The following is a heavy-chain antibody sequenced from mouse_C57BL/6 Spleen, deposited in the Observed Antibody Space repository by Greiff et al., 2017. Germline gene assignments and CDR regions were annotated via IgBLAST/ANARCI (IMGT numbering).Heavy chain of an antibody. CDR1: GFTFSDYG. V-gene: IGHV5-17*01. D-gene: IGHD1-1*01. CDR2: ISSGSSTI. J-gene: IGHJ4*01. Sequence: EVQLVESGGGLVKPGGSLKLSCAASGFTFSDYGMHWVRQAPEKGLEWVAYISSGSSTISYADTVKGRFTISRDNATNTLFLQMTSLRSEDTSMYYCASRGVAATDYWGQGTSVTVSS. CDR3: ASRGVAATDY.